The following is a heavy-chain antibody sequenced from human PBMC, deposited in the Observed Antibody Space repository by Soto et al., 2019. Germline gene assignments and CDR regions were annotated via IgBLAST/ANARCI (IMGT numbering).Heavy chain of an antibody. Sequence: ASVKVSCKASGYTFTSYAMHWVRQAPGQRLEWMGWINAGNGNTKYSQKFQGRFTISRDNSKNTLYLQMNSLRAEDTAVYYCAKDVLRFLEWLAFYGMDVWGQGTTVTVSS. V-gene: IGHV1-3*01. CDR2: INAGNGNT. CDR1: GYTFTSYA. D-gene: IGHD3-3*01. J-gene: IGHJ6*02. CDR3: AKDVLRFLEWLAFYGMDV.